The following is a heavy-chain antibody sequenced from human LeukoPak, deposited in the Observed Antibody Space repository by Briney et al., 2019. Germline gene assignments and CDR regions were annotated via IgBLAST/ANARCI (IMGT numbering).Heavy chain of an antibody. CDR2: ISGYNGNT. CDR1: GYTFSGSY. Sequence: GASVKLSCKASGYTFSGSYMHWVRQAPGQELEWMGWISGYNGNTNYAQKFQGRVTMTTDTSTSTAYMELRSLRSDDTAIYYCARQVDTTMALPDYWGQGTLVTVSS. D-gene: IGHD5-18*01. V-gene: IGHV1-18*04. CDR3: ARQVDTTMALPDY. J-gene: IGHJ4*02.